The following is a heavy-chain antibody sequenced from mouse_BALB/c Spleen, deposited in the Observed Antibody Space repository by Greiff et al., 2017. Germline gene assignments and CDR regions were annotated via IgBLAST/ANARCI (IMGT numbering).Heavy chain of an antibody. CDR1: GYTFTDYN. Sequence: GQLQQSGPELVKPGASVKIPCKASGYTFTDYNMDWVKQSHGKSLEWIGNINPNNGGTIYNQKFKGKATLTVDKSSSTAYMELRSLTSEDTAVYYCAREGYRYDYAMDYWGQGTSVTVSS. D-gene: IGHD2-14*01. V-gene: IGHV1-18*01. J-gene: IGHJ4*01. CDR2: INPNNGGT. CDR3: AREGYRYDYAMDY.